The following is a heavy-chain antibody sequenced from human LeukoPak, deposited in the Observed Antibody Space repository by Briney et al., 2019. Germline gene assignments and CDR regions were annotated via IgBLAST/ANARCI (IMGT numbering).Heavy chain of an antibody. V-gene: IGHV4-34*01. CDR3: ARSRLHPIIFDY. Sequence: SETLSLTCAVYGGSFSGYYWSWIRQPPGKGLEWIGEINHNGSTNYNPSLKSRVTISVDTSKTQFSLKLSSVTAADTAVYYCARSRLHPIIFDYWGQGTLVTVSS. CDR2: INHNGST. D-gene: IGHD5-24*01. J-gene: IGHJ4*02. CDR1: GGSFSGYY.